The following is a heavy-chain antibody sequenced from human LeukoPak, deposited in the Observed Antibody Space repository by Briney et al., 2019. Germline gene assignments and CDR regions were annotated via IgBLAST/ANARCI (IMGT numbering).Heavy chain of an antibody. CDR1: AGSISSYY. V-gene: IGHV4-59*01. D-gene: IGHD2/OR15-2a*01. CDR2: ISHSGST. Sequence: SETLSLTCTVSAGSISSYYWSWIRQPPGKGLEWIGYISHSGSTNYSPSLKSRVTISVDTSKNQFSLNLSSVTAADTAVYYCARGSRNNKFDYWGQGTLVTVTS. CDR3: ARGSRNNKFDY. J-gene: IGHJ4*02.